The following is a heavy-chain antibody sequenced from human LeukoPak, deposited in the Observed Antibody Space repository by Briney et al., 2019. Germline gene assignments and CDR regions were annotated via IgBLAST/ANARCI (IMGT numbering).Heavy chain of an antibody. CDR1: GGSISSYY. D-gene: IGHD1-26*01. Sequence: SETLSLTCTVSGGSISSYYWSWIRQPPGKGLELIGYIYYSGSTNYNPSLKSRVTISVDTSKNQFSLKLSSVTAADTAVYYCARDRRRVGATYFDYWGQGTLVTVSS. CDR3: ARDRRRVGATYFDY. CDR2: IYYSGST. V-gene: IGHV4-59*01. J-gene: IGHJ4*02.